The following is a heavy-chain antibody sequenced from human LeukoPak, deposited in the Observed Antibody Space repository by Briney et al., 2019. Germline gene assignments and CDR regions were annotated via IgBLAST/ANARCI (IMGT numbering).Heavy chain of an antibody. D-gene: IGHD2-2*01. CDR2: ISVYNGDT. CDR3: AIGIRPIVVRAVMLY. V-gene: IGHV1-18*01. Sequence: ASVKVSCKASGYSFTSYGISWLRQAPAQGLEGVGWISVYNGDTNYAQKPQGRVAMTTDTSTSTAYMELRSLGSDDTVVCYCAIGIRPIVVRAVMLYWGRGTLVTVSS. CDR1: GYSFTSYG. J-gene: IGHJ4*02.